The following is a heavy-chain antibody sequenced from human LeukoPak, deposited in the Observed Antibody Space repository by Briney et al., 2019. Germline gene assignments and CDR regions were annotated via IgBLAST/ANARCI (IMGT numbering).Heavy chain of an antibody. Sequence: PGRSLRLSCAASGFTFSSYGMHWVRQAPGKGLEWVAVISYDGSNKYYADSVKGRFTISRDNSKNTLYLQMNSLRADDTAVYYCAKDLRGWSNSWGQGTLVTVSS. CDR2: ISYDGSNK. CDR3: AKDLRGWSNS. V-gene: IGHV3-30*18. CDR1: GFTFSSYG. D-gene: IGHD5/OR15-5a*01. J-gene: IGHJ5*01.